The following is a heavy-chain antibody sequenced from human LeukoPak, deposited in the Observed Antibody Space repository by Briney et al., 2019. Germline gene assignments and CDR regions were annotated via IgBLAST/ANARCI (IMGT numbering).Heavy chain of an antibody. D-gene: IGHD6-25*01. CDR3: THPAYYYNVDV. J-gene: IGHJ6*04. CDR2: IRTKADNYAT. Sequence: GGSLKLSCSASGLTFSVSAIHWVRQTSGKGLEWVGRIRTKADNYATAYAASVKGRFTISRDDSTNTAYLQMNSLKTEDTAVYYCTHPAYYYNVDVWGKGTTVTVSS. CDR1: GLTFSVSA. V-gene: IGHV3-73*01.